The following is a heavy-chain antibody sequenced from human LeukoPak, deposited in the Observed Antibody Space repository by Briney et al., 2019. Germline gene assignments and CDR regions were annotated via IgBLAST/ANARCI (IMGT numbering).Heavy chain of an antibody. CDR2: ISGSGGST. CDR1: GFTFSSYA. CDR3: ANYDSSGYYPFQH. J-gene: IGHJ1*01. Sequence: PGGSLRLSCAASGFTFSSYAMSWVRQAPGKGLEWVSAISGSGGSTYYADFVKGRFTISRDNSKNTLYLQMNSLRAEDTAVYYCANYDSSGYYPFQHWGQGTLVTVSS. D-gene: IGHD3-22*01. V-gene: IGHV3-23*01.